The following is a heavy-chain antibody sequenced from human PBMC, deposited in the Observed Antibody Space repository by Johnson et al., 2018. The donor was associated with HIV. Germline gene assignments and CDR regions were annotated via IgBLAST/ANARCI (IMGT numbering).Heavy chain of an antibody. D-gene: IGHD5-18*01. Sequence: VQLVESGGGLVQPGGSLKLSCAASGFSFSGSAVHWVRQASGKGLEWLGRIRTKPNTYATSYGASVQGRVSIPRDDSKNTAYLQINSLKTEDTAVYYCSGYSITVGSTDKDDASDIWGQGTLVTVSS. CDR2: IRTKPNTYAT. J-gene: IGHJ3*02. CDR3: SGYSITVGSTDKDDASDI. CDR1: GFSFSGSA. V-gene: IGHV3-73*02.